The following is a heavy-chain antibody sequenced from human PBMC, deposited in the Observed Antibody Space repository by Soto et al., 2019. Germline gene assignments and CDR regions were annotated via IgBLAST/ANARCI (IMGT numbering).Heavy chain of an antibody. Sequence: QVQLVQSGAEVKKPGSSVKVSCKASGGTFSSYPLSWVRQAPGQRLEWMGGIIPIFGIVNSAQKFQGRVSITADKSTSTAFMELTSLTSEDTAVYYCARPRTTGTTKGYDYWGQGTLITVSS. CDR1: GGTFSSYP. J-gene: IGHJ4*02. CDR3: ARPRTTGTTKGYDY. V-gene: IGHV1-69*17. D-gene: IGHD1-1*01. CDR2: IIPIFGIV.